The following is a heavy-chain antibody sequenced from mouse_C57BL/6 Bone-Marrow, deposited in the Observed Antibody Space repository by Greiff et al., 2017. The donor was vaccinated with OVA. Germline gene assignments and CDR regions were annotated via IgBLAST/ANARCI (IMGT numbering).Heavy chain of an antibody. CDR3: ARYPGSSPYYAMDY. Sequence: DVQLVASGGGLVQPGGSLSLSCAASGFTFTDYYMSWVRQPPGKALEWLGFIRNKANGYTTEYSASVKGRFTISRDNSQSILYLQMNALRAEDSATYYCARYPGSSPYYAMDYWGQGTSVTVSS. D-gene: IGHD1-1*01. V-gene: IGHV7-3*01. CDR1: GFTFTDYY. CDR2: IRNKANGYTT. J-gene: IGHJ4*01.